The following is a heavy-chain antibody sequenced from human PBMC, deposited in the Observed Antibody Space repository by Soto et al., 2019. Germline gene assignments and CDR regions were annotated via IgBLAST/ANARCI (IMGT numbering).Heavy chain of an antibody. D-gene: IGHD3-10*01. J-gene: IGHJ6*02. V-gene: IGHV4-59*08. CDR1: GGSISSYY. CDR2: VHHSWGS. Sequence: QVQLQESGPGLVKPSETLSLSCTVSGGSISSYYWSWFRQSPGKRMEWIGYVHHSWGSSYNPSLPSRVAIALATSKSQFSLKVTSVTATDTAVYSCARQGFGPLHGLVDVWGQGTTVTVSS. CDR3: ARQGFGPLHGLVDV.